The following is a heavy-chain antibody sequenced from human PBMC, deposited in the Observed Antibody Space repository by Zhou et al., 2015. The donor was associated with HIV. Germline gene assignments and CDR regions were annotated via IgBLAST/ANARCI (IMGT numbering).Heavy chain of an antibody. CDR3: AKRVNSGKYYGLQS. CDR2: IPYDGFGK. V-gene: IGHV3-30*02. J-gene: IGHJ5*02. D-gene: IGHD1-26*01. Sequence: VQLVESGGGVVQPGGSLRLSCETSGFIFKNSGMHWVRQAPGKGLEWVALIPYDGFGKEYVDSVKGRFTISRDNNKNIVYLQMSRLTPADTATYYCAKRVNSGKYYGLQSWGQGTRVIVSS. CDR1: GFIFKNSG.